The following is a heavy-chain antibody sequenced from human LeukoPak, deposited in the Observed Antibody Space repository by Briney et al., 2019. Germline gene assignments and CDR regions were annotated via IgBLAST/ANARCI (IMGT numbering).Heavy chain of an antibody. CDR1: GLTFSNAW. Sequence: PGGSLTLLCAASGLTFSNAWMSWVRQAPGEGLEWVGRIKRKTDGETTEYVAPVKGRFTISRDDSKNTLYLQMNSLKTEDTGVYYCATASSGLFYWGQGTLVTVSS. CDR3: ATASSGLFY. V-gene: IGHV3-15*01. D-gene: IGHD3-16*01. CDR2: IKRKTDGETT. J-gene: IGHJ4*02.